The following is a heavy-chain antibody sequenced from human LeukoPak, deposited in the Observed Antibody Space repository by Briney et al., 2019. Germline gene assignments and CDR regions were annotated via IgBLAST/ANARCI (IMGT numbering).Heavy chain of an antibody. Sequence: GGSLRLSCAASGFTFSTYGMHWVRQAPGKGLEWVAVIWYDGSNKYYADSVKGRFTISRDNSKNTLYLQMNSLRAEDTAAYYCARGDGYNFGLHDYWGQGALVTVSS. CDR1: GFTFSTYG. V-gene: IGHV3-33*01. J-gene: IGHJ4*02. CDR2: IWYDGSNK. CDR3: ARGDGYNFGLHDY. D-gene: IGHD5-24*01.